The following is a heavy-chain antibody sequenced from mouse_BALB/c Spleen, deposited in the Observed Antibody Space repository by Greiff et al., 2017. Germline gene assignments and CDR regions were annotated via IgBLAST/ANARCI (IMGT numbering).Heavy chain of an antibody. V-gene: IGHV3-5*02. Sequence: DVKLQESGPGLVKPSQTVSLTCTVTGISITTGNYRWSWIRQFPGNKLEWIGYIYYSGTITYNPSLTSRTTITRDTSKNQFFLEMNSLTAEDTATYYCARDYYGSSFDCWGQGTTLTVSS. D-gene: IGHD1-1*01. CDR2: IYYSGTI. CDR1: GISITTGNYR. J-gene: IGHJ2*01. CDR3: ARDYYGSSFDC.